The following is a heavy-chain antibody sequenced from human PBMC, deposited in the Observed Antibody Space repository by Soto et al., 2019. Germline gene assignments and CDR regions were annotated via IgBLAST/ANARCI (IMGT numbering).Heavy chain of an antibody. V-gene: IGHV3-33*01. CDR3: ARGQGYNTFYFDH. Sequence: QVQLVESGGGVVQPGRSLRLSCAASGFTFSNYGMNWVRQAPGKGLEWVAVIWYDENNRYYADSVKGRFIVSRDNSKSTFYLHMNNLGAEDTAVYYCARGQGYNTFYFDHWGQGTLVTVSS. CDR2: IWYDENNR. J-gene: IGHJ4*02. CDR1: GFTFSNYG. D-gene: IGHD5-12*01.